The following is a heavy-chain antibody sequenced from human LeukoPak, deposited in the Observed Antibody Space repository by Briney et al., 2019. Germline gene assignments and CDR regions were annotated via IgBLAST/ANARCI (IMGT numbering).Heavy chain of an antibody. V-gene: IGHV4-4*07. CDR1: GVSISSYY. J-gene: IGHJ5*02. CDR2: IYSSGST. CDR3: ARDRRYCSGGSCPNWFDP. Sequence: PSETLSLTCNVSGVSISSYYWSWIRQPAGKGLEWIGRIYSSGSTNYNPSLKSRVTMSLDTSKNQFSLRLRSVTAADTAVYYCARDRRYCSGGSCPNWFDPWGQGTLVTVSS. D-gene: IGHD2-15*01.